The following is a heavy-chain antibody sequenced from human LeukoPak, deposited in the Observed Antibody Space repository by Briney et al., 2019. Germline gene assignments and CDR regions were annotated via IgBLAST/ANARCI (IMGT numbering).Heavy chain of an antibody. Sequence: GRSLRLSCAASGFTFSSYAMHWVRQAPGKGLEWVAVISYDGSNKYYADSVKGRFTISRDNSKNTLYLQMNSLRAEDTAIYYCARDFGGYDQFDCWGQGTLVTVSS. CDR3: ARDFGGYDQFDC. J-gene: IGHJ4*02. CDR2: ISYDGSNK. CDR1: GFTFSSYA. D-gene: IGHD5-12*01. V-gene: IGHV3-30-3*01.